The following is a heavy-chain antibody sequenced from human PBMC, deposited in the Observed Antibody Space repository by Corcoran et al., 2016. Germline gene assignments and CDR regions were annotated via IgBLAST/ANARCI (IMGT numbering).Heavy chain of an antibody. CDR2: IKSKTDGGTT. CDR3: TTGVYSGYGPFDY. Sequence: EVQLVESGGGLVKPGGSLRLSCAASGFTFSNAWMSWVRQAPGKGLEWVGRIKSKTDGGTTDYAAPVKGRFTISSDDSTNTLYLQMNSLKTEDTAVYYYTTGVYSGYGPFDYWGQGTLVTVSS. V-gene: IGHV3-15*01. J-gene: IGHJ4*02. CDR1: GFTFSNAW. D-gene: IGHD5-12*01.